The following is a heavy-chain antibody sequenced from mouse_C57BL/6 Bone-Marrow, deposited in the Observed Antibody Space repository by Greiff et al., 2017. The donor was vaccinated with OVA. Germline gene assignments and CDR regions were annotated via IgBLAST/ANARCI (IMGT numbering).Heavy chain of an antibody. CDR3: ARWGDGYYVAMDY. CDR2: INPYNGGT. Sequence: EVQLQQSGPVLVKPGASVKMSCKASGYTFTDYYMNWVKQSHGKSLEWIGVINPYNGGTSYNQKFKGKATLTVDKSSSTAYMELNSLTSEDSAVYYCARWGDGYYVAMDYWGQGTSVTVSS. D-gene: IGHD2-3*01. CDR1: GYTFTDYY. J-gene: IGHJ4*01. V-gene: IGHV1-19*01.